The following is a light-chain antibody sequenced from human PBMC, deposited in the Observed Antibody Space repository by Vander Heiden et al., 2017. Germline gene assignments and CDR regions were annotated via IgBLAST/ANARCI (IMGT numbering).Light chain of an antibody. Sequence: DIQMTQSRSSLSASVGDRVTITCRASQSITTYLNGLQQKPGKASKLPIYGASSLQRGVSSRFRGSGSGKDFTLTISSLQPEDFANYYCQQSYRTYTFGQGTKVEI. CDR3: QQSYRTYT. J-gene: IGKJ1*01. CDR2: GAS. V-gene: IGKV1-39*01. CDR1: QSITTY.